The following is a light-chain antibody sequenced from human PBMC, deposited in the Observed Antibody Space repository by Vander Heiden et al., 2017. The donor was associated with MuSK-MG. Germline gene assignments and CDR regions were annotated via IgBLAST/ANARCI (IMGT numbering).Light chain of an antibody. CDR2: EVG. CDR1: NSDIGTYKY. J-gene: IGLJ2*01. Sequence: QSALTQPASVSGSPGQTITISCTGSNSDIGTYKYVSWFQHHPGKAPKLILYEVGNRPSGVSDRFSVSKSGNTASLTISGLQTEDDATYYCSSYTGRGTNTVVFGGGTKLTVL. V-gene: IGLV2-14*01. CDR3: SSYTGRGTNTVV.